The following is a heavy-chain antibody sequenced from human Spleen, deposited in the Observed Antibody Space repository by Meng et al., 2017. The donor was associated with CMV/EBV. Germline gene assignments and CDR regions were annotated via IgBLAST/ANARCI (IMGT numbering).Heavy chain of an antibody. V-gene: IGHV3-30*03. Sequence: GESLKISCAASGFTFDDCDMHWVRQATGKGLEWVAVISYDGSNEYYADSVKGRFTISRDNSKNTLYLQMNSLRAEDTAVYYCARGGRLLWFGANDYWGQGTLVTVSS. CDR1: GFTFDDCD. CDR2: ISYDGSNE. D-gene: IGHD3-10*01. J-gene: IGHJ4*02. CDR3: ARGGRLLWFGANDY.